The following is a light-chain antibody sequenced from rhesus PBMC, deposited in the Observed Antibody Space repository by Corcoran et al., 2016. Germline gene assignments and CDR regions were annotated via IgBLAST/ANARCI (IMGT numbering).Light chain of an antibody. V-gene: IGKV1-19*01. Sequence: DIKTTQPLSSLSASVGDKVTITCHASQGISSWLALYPQKPGKAPQPLSYYAYRLQSGDQSRFSGSGSRTDYTLTVSSLRPEDFATVYVQQYDDLPRTFGQGTKVEVK. CDR1: QGISSW. CDR2: YAY. CDR3: QQYDDLPRT. J-gene: IGKJ1*01.